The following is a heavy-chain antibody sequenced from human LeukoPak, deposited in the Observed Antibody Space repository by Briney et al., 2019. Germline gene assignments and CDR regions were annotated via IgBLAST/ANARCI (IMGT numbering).Heavy chain of an antibody. Sequence: PGRSLSLFWAASGFTFSSYGMHWARQPPGKGLGWVAVIWYDGNNKYYADCVEGRFTLSRDNYKHTLYLQMNSVRGEDTSVYYSARDLGAGLGEAFDIWGQGTMVTVSS. CDR3: ARDLGAGLGEAFDI. V-gene: IGHV3-33*01. J-gene: IGHJ3*02. D-gene: IGHD3-16*01. CDR2: IWYDGNNK. CDR1: GFTFSSYG.